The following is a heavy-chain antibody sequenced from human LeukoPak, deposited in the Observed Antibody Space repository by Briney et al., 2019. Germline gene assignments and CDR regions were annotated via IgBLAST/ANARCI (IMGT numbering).Heavy chain of an antibody. CDR1: GFTFSSYE. V-gene: IGHV3-48*03. Sequence: GGSLRLSCAASGFTFSSYEMNWVRQAPGKGLEWVSYIGSSGSNIYYADSVKGRFTISRDNVKNSLYLQMNSLRAEDTAVYYCARIMTTVTTSDYWGQGTLVTVSS. J-gene: IGHJ4*02. CDR2: IGSSGSNI. CDR3: ARIMTTVTTSDY. D-gene: IGHD4-17*01.